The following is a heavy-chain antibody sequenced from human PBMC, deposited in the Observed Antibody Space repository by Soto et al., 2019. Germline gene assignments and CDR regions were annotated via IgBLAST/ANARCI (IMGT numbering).Heavy chain of an antibody. V-gene: IGHV1-69*13. D-gene: IGHD3-22*01. CDR2: IIPIFGTA. CDR1: GGTFSSYA. J-gene: IGHJ3*02. Sequence: ASVKVSCKASGGTFSSYAISWVRQAPGQGLEWMGGIIPIFGTANYAQKFQGRVTITADESTSTAYMELSSLRSEDTAVYYCATPYYYDSSGYYYVGAFDIWGQGTMVTVSS. CDR3: ATPYYYDSSGYYYVGAFDI.